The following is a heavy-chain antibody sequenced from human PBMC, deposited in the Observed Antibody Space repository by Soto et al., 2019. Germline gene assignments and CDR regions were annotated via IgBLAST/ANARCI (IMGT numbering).Heavy chain of an antibody. Sequence: VLLVESGGGLIQPGGSLRLSCAASGFTVSTNYMTWVRQAPGKGLEWVSSIYSGGGTFYADSVRGRFTISRDNAKNTLVLQMNSLGTEDTAVYYCARDSHSQERFDSWGQGTLVTVAS. CDR3: ARDSHSQERFDS. CDR1: GFTVSTNY. V-gene: IGHV3-53*01. CDR2: IYSGGGT. D-gene: IGHD5-18*01. J-gene: IGHJ4*02.